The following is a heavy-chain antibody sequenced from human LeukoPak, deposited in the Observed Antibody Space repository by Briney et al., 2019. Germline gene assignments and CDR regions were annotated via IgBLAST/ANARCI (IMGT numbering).Heavy chain of an antibody. CDR1: GGTFSSYA. D-gene: IGHD6-19*01. V-gene: IGHV1-69*04. Sequence: SVKVSCKASGGTFSSYAISWVRQAPGQGLEWMGRIIPILGIANYAQKFQGRVTITADKSTSTAYMELSSLRSEDTAVYYCAKRRGIAVAGTGEWGQGTLVTVSS. CDR3: AKRRGIAVAGTGE. J-gene: IGHJ4*02. CDR2: IIPILGIA.